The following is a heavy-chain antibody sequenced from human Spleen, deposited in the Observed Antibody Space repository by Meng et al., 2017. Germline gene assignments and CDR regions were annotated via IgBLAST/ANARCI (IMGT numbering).Heavy chain of an antibody. CDR3: ARVRYTRWDYYFDS. J-gene: IGHJ4*02. D-gene: IGHD1-26*01. V-gene: IGHV4-4*02. CDR2: IYDSGNT. CDR1: GGFIVSTNG. Sequence: QGPVQESGPGLVNPSGTLSLTCAVSGGFIVSTNGWSWVRQTPGKGLEWIGEIYDSGNTNYNPSLKSRVTISVDKSKNQFSLKLSSVTAADTAVYYCARVRYTRWDYYFDSWGQGTLVTVSS.